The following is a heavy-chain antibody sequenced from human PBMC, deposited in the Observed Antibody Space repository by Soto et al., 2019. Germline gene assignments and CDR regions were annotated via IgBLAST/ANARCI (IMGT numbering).Heavy chain of an antibody. Sequence: EVQLVESGGALVQPGGSLRLSCAASGFTVSSSYMSWVRQAPGKGLEWVSVIYSGGGTNYADSVKGRFTISRDNSKNTVYLQMNSLRAEDTAVYYCASETSSSLGYYYYGMDVWGQGTTVTVSS. CDR1: GFTVSSSY. CDR2: IYSGGGT. D-gene: IGHD6-6*01. V-gene: IGHV3-66*01. J-gene: IGHJ6*02. CDR3: ASETSSSLGYYYYGMDV.